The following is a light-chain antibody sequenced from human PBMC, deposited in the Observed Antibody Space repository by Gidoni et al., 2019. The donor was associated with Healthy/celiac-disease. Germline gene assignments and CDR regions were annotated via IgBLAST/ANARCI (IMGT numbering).Light chain of an antibody. CDR3: QQGLT. CDR2: GAS. Sequence: EIVLTQSPGTLSLSPGERATLSCRASQSVSSSYLAWYRQKPGQAPRLLIYGASSRATGIPDRFSGSGSGTDFTLTISRREPEDFAVYYCQQGLTFGGGTKVEIK. CDR1: QSVSSSY. J-gene: IGKJ4*01. V-gene: IGKV3-20*01.